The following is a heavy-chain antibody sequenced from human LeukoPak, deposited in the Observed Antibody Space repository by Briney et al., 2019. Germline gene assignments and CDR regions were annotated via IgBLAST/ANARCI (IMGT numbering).Heavy chain of an antibody. V-gene: IGHV3-33*01. J-gene: IGHJ4*02. Sequence: GGSLRLSCGASGFTFSSYAMHWVRQAPGKGLEWVAVIWYDGSNKDYADSVKGRFTISRDNSKNTVYLQMNSLRAEDTAVYFCARQPIYEAYFDFWGQGTLVTVSS. CDR2: IWYDGSNK. CDR3: ARQPIYEAYFDF. CDR1: GFTFSSYA. D-gene: IGHD3-16*01.